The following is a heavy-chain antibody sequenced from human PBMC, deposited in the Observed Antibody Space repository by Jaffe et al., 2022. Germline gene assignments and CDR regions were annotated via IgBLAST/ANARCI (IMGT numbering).Heavy chain of an antibody. Sequence: EVQLVESGGGLVQPGGSLRLSCAASGFTFSSYEMNWVRQAPGRGLEWVSYISSRGETIYYADSVKGRFTISRDNAKNSLFLQMSGLRAEDTAVYYCARDPSYDGNSGDENWGQGTLVTVSS. CDR3: ARDPSYDGNSGDEN. V-gene: IGHV3-48*03. D-gene: IGHD4-17*01. J-gene: IGHJ4*02. CDR2: ISSRGETI. CDR1: GFTFSSYE.